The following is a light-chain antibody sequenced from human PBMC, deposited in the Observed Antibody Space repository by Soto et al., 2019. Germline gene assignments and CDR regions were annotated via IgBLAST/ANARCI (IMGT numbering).Light chain of an antibody. CDR3: KQRSHWLYT. V-gene: IGKV3-11*01. Sequence: VLTQSPATLSLSPGEGATLSCKASQTVTSYLAWYQQKPGQPPRLLIYATSNRAPGVPARFSGYGSETDFTLTISSLEPEDFAVYYCKQRSHWLYTFGQGTKVEMK. J-gene: IGKJ2*01. CDR2: ATS. CDR1: QTVTSY.